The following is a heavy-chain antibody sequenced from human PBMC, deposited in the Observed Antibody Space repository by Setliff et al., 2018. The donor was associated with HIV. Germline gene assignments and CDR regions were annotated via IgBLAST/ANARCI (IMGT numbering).Heavy chain of an antibody. V-gene: IGHV3-7*03. CDR1: GFTFGSYW. CDR3: AKVTSFWFEDY. J-gene: IGHJ4*02. Sequence: GGSLRLSCAASGFTFGSYWMSWVRQAPGQGLEYVAHIKGDGSKTKYVDSLKGRFTISRDNARNSLYLQMNSLRAEGTAVYYCAKVTSFWFEDYWGQGTLVTVSS. D-gene: IGHD2-2*01. CDR2: IKGDGSKT.